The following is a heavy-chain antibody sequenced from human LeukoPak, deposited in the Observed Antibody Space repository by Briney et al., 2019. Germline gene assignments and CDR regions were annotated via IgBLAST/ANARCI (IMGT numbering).Heavy chain of an antibody. Sequence: PGGSLRLSCAASGFTFSSYAMHWVRQAPGKGLEWVAVISYDGSNKYYADSVKGRFTISRDNSKNTLYLQMNSLRAEDTAVYYCARAPGGSGSYYHPDYWGQGTLVTVSS. CDR3: ARAPGGSGSYYHPDY. CDR1: GFTFSSYA. CDR2: ISYDGSNK. J-gene: IGHJ4*02. V-gene: IGHV3-30-3*01. D-gene: IGHD3-10*01.